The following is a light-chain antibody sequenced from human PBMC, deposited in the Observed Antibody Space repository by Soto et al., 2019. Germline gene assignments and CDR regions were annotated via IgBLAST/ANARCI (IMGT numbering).Light chain of an antibody. CDR3: CSYGGSSALPYV. Sequence: QSVLAQPSSVSGCPEQSVTISCTGTSSDVGTYNLVSWYQQHPCKAPKLIIYEVTERPSWVSNRFSGSKFGNTASLTISGLLPEDEADYYCCSYGGSSALPYVFGPGTKVTVL. CDR2: EVT. J-gene: IGLJ1*01. CDR1: SSDVGTYNL. V-gene: IGLV2-23*02.